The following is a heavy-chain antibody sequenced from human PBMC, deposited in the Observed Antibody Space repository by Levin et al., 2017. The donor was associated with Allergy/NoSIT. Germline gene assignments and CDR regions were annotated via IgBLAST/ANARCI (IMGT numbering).Heavy chain of an antibody. Sequence: PSETLSLTCAVSGGSISSSNWWSWVRQPPGKGLEWIGEIYHSGSTNYNPSLKSRVTISVDKSKNQFSLKLSSVTAADTAVYYCARGGGYDFAYSDYWGQGTLVTVSS. CDR2: IYHSGST. D-gene: IGHD5-12*01. J-gene: IGHJ4*02. V-gene: IGHV4-4*02. CDR1: GGSISSSNW. CDR3: ARGGGYDFAYSDY.